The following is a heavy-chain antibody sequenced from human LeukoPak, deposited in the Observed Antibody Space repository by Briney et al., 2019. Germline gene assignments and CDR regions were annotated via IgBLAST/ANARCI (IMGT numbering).Heavy chain of an antibody. Sequence: GGSLRLSCAASGLTFSRYAMSWVRQAPGKGLEWVSGISGSGGSTYYADSVKGRFTISRDNSKNTLYLQMNSLRAEDTAVYYCAKVNGFFFDYWGQGTLVTVSS. CDR1: GLTFSRYA. CDR2: ISGSGGST. D-gene: IGHD3-3*01. V-gene: IGHV3-23*01. CDR3: AKVNGFFFDY. J-gene: IGHJ4*02.